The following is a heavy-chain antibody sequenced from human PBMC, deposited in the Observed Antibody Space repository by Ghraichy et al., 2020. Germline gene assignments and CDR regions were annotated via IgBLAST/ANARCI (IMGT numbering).Heavy chain of an antibody. D-gene: IGHD2-2*02. Sequence: ASVKVSCKASGYTFTSYGISWVRQAPGQGLEWMGWISAYNGNTNYAQKLQGRVTMTTDTSTSTAYMELRSLRSDDTAVYYCARERVAYCSSTSCYMGYYYYGMDVWGQGTTVTVSS. J-gene: IGHJ6*02. CDR2: ISAYNGNT. CDR3: ARERVAYCSSTSCYMGYYYYGMDV. V-gene: IGHV1-18*01. CDR1: GYTFTSYG.